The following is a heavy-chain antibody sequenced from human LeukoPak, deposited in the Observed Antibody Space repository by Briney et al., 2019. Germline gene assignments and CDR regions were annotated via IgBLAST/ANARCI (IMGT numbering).Heavy chain of an antibody. Sequence: SETLSLTRAVYGGSFSGYYWSWIRQPPGKGLEWIGEINHSESTNYNPSLESRVTISVDTSKRQFSLKLSSVTAADTAVYFCARRRYNWNRFFDSWGQGTLVTVSS. V-gene: IGHV4-34*01. D-gene: IGHD1-20*01. CDR1: GGSFSGYY. CDR3: ARRRYNWNRFFDS. J-gene: IGHJ4*02. CDR2: INHSEST.